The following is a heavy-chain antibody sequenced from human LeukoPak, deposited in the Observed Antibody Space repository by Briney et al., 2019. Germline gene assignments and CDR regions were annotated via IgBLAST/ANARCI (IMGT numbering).Heavy chain of an antibody. D-gene: IGHD3-10*01. Sequence: GASVKVSCKASGYTFTNYYMHWVRQAPGQGLEWMGIINPSGGSTSYAQKFQGRVTMTRDTSTSTVYMELSSLRSEDTAVYYCARDLFRIGGMKSEGFDYWGQGTLVTVSS. J-gene: IGHJ4*02. CDR3: ARDLFRIGGMKSEGFDY. CDR1: GYTFTNYY. V-gene: IGHV1-46*01. CDR2: INPSGGST.